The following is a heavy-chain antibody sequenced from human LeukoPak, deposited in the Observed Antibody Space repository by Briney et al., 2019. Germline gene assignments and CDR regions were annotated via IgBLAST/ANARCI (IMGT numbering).Heavy chain of an antibody. CDR3: ARDLRYFDWLLNFDY. Sequence: ASVKASCKASGYTFTSYYMHWVRQAPGQGLEWMGIINPSGGSTSYAQKFQGRVTMTRDTSTSTVYMELSSLRSEDTAVYYCARDLRYFDWLLNFDYWGQGTLVTVSS. V-gene: IGHV1-46*01. CDR2: INPSGGST. CDR1: GYTFTSYY. D-gene: IGHD3-9*01. J-gene: IGHJ4*02.